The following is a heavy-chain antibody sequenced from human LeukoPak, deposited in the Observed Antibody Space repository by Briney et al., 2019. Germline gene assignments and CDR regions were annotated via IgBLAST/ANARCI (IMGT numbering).Heavy chain of an antibody. CDR1: GFTFSNAW. CDR3: ARLGPASSGWPESFDY. J-gene: IGHJ4*02. D-gene: IGHD6-19*01. Sequence: GGSLRLSCAASGFTFSNAWMSWVRQAPGKGLEWVANIKRDGSEKYYVDSVKGRFTISRDNAKNSLDLQMNSLRVEDTAVYYCARLGPASSGWPESFDYWGQGTLVTVSS. CDR2: IKRDGSEK. V-gene: IGHV3-7*03.